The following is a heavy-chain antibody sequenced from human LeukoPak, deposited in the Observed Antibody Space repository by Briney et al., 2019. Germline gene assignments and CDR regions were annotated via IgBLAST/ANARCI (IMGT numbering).Heavy chain of an antibody. D-gene: IGHD2-2*01. V-gene: IGHV4-30-4*01. CDR3: ARVNIVVPAAPFDY. CDR2: IYYSGST. CDR1: GGSISSGDYS. Sequence: SETLSLTGTGSGGSISSGDYSWSWIRQPPGKGLEWIWYIYYSGSTYYNPSLKSRVTISVDTSKNQFSLKLSSVTAADTAVYYCARVNIVVPAAPFDYWGQGTLVTVSS. J-gene: IGHJ4*02.